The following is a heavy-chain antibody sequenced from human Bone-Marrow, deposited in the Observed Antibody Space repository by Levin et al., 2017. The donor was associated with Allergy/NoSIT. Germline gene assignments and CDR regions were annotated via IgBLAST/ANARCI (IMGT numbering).Heavy chain of an antibody. CDR2: IYYSGST. CDR1: GGSISSSSYY. J-gene: IGHJ4*02. CDR3: AREQDPFDY. Sequence: SETLSLTCTVSGGSISSSSYYWGWIRQPPGKGLEWIGSIYYSGSTYYNPSLKSRVTISVDTSKNQFSLKLSSVTAADTAVYYCAREQDPFDYWGQGTLVTVSS. V-gene: IGHV4-39*07.